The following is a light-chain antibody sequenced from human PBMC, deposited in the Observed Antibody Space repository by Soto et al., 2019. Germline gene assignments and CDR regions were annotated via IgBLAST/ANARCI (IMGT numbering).Light chain of an antibody. V-gene: IGKV1-5*03. Sequence: DIQLTQSPSTLSASVGDRVTITCRASQSISSWLAWYQQKAGKAPKLLIYQASSLQSGVPSRFSGNGSGTEFTLTIGSLQADDFASYYCQQYNSYYTFGQGTKLEI. CDR3: QQYNSYYT. CDR2: QAS. CDR1: QSISSW. J-gene: IGKJ2*01.